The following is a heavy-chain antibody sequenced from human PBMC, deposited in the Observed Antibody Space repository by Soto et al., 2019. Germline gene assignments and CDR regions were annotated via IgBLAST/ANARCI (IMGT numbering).Heavy chain of an antibody. V-gene: IGHV1-69*13. Sequence: GASVKVSCKASGGTFSSYAISWVRQAPGQGLEWMGGIIPIFGTANYAQKFQGRVTITADESTSTAYMELSSLGSEDTAVYYCAREPTVVTPMGKYYYYGMDVWGQGTTVTVSS. J-gene: IGHJ6*02. CDR3: AREPTVVTPMGKYYYYGMDV. CDR2: IIPIFGTA. D-gene: IGHD4-17*01. CDR1: GGTFSSYA.